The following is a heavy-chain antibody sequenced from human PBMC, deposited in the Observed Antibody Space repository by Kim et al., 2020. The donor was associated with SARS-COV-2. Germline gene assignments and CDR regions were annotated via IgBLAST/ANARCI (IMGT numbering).Heavy chain of an antibody. D-gene: IGHD3-10*01. CDR3: ARDGSGSYYYYDAFDI. V-gene: IGHV3-11*06. Sequence: SVKGRFTISRDNAKNSLNLRMNSLRAEDTAVYYCARDGSGSYYYYDAFDIWGQGTMVTVSS. J-gene: IGHJ3*02.